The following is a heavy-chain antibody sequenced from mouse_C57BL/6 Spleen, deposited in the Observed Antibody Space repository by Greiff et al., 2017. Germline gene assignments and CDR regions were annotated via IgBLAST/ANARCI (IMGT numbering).Heavy chain of an antibody. CDR2: ISSGSSTI. D-gene: IGHD2-5*01. Sequence: EVHLVESGGGLVKPGGSLKLSCAASGFTFSDYGMHWVRQAPEKGLEWVAYISSGSSTIYYADTVKGRFTISRDNAKNTLFLQMTSLRSEDTAMYYCAREYYSNYDWFAYWGQGTLVTVSA. CDR3: AREYYSNYDWFAY. CDR1: GFTFSDYG. V-gene: IGHV5-17*01. J-gene: IGHJ3*01.